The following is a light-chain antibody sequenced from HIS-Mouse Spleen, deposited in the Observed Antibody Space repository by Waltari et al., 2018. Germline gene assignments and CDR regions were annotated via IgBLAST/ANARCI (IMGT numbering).Light chain of an antibody. CDR2: RNN. V-gene: IGLV1-47*01. CDR3: AAWDDSLSGPV. J-gene: IGLJ3*02. CDR1: SSNIGSNY. Sequence: QSVLPQPPSASGTPGQRVTIPCSGSSSNIGSNYVYWYQQLPGPAPKLLIFRNNQRPSGVPDRFSGSKSGTSASLAISGLRSEDEADYYCAAWDDSLSGPVFGGGTKLTVL.